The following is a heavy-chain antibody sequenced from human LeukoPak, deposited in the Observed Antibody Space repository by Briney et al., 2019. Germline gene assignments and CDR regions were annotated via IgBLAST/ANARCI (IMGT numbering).Heavy chain of an antibody. J-gene: IGHJ6*02. V-gene: IGHV4-59*01. CDR3: ARGTTWSYYGMDV. D-gene: IGHD1-1*01. CDR2: IYYSGST. CDR1: GCTISSYY. Sequence: PSETLSLTCTVSGCTISSYYWRWIRQPPGKGLEWIGHIYYSGSTNYNPSLKSRVTISVDTYKNQFSLKLRSVTAADTAVYYCARGTTWSYYGMDVWGQGTTVTVSS.